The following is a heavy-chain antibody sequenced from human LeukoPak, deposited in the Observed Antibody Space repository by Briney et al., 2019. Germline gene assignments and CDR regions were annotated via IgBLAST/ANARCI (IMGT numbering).Heavy chain of an antibody. V-gene: IGHV1-69*06. CDR2: IIPIFGTA. CDR3: ARGRGEDTAMASLSY. D-gene: IGHD5-18*01. Sequence: AASVKVSCKASGGTFSSYAISWVRQAPGRGLEWMGGIIPIFGTANYAQKFQGRVTITADKSTSTAYMELSSLRSEDTAVYYCARGRGEDTAMASLSYWGQGTLVTVSS. J-gene: IGHJ4*02. CDR1: GGTFSSYA.